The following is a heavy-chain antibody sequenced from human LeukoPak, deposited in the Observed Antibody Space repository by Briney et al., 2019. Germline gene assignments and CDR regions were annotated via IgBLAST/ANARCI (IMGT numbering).Heavy chain of an antibody. Sequence: ASVKVSCKASGYIFASYAITWVRQAPGQGFEWMGWISAYNGNIKYAQKFQGRLTMTTDTSTSTANMELRSLRSDGTAVYYCARSEGLLKSPNYYFYGMDVWGKGTTVTVSS. CDR2: ISAYNGNI. V-gene: IGHV1-18*04. J-gene: IGHJ6*04. CDR3: ARSEGLLKSPNYYFYGMDV. CDR1: GYIFASYA. D-gene: IGHD2-15*01.